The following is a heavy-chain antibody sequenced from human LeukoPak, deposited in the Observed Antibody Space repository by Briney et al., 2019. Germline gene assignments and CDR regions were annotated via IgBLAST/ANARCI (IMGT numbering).Heavy chain of an antibody. D-gene: IGHD1-26*01. Sequence: GGSLRLSCAASGFTFSSYWMHWVRQAPGKGLVWVSRINSDGSSTTYADSVKGRFTISRDNAKNTLYLQMNSLGAEDTAVYYCARTTSMTYVGDAFDIWGQGTMVSVSS. CDR1: GFTFSSYW. J-gene: IGHJ3*02. V-gene: IGHV3-74*01. CDR3: ARTTSMTYVGDAFDI. CDR2: INSDGSST.